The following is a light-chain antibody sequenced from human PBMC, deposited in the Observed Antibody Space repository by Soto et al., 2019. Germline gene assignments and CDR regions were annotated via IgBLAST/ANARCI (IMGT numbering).Light chain of an antibody. J-gene: IGLJ2*01. CDR2: DVS. CDR3: SSYTSSSTLV. Sequence: QSALTQPASVSGSPGQSITISCTGTSSDVGGYNYVSWYQQHPGKAPKLMIYDVSNRPSGVSNRFTGSKAGNTACLTISGLQAEDGADYYCSSYTSSSTLVFGGGTKLTVL. V-gene: IGLV2-14*01. CDR1: SSDVGGYNY.